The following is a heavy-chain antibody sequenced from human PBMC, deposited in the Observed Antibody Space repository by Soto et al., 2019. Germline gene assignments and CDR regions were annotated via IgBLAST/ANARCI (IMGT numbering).Heavy chain of an antibody. J-gene: IGHJ4*02. D-gene: IGHD3-10*01. CDR1: GFTFSSYS. V-gene: IGHV3-33*06. Sequence: GGSLRLSCATSGFTFSSYSMNWVRQAPGKGLEWVAVIWYDGSNKYYADSVKGRFTISRDNSKNTLYLQMNSLRAEDTAVYYRAKSILGFGSRWPQNFDYWGQGTLVTVSS. CDR3: AKSILGFGSRWPQNFDY. CDR2: IWYDGSNK.